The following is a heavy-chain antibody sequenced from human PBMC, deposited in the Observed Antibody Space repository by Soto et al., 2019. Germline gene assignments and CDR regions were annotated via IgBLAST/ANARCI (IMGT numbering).Heavy chain of an antibody. CDR1: GFTFSSYA. CDR2: ISGSGGST. D-gene: IGHD2-15*01. J-gene: IGHJ6*02. CDR3: AKDFPPRYCSGGSCPYYYYGMDV. Sequence: EVQLLESGGGLVQPGGSLRLSCAASGFTFSSYAMSWVRQAPGKGLEWVSAISGSGGSTHYADSVKGRFTISRDNSKNTLYLQMNSLRAEETAVYYCAKDFPPRYCSGGSCPYYYYGMDVWGQGTTVTVSS. V-gene: IGHV3-23*01.